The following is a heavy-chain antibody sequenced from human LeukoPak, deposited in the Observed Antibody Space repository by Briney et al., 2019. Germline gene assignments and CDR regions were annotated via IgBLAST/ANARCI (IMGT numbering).Heavy chain of an antibody. V-gene: IGHV1-2*06. D-gene: IGHD5-12*01. J-gene: IGHJ5*02. CDR1: GYTFAGYY. Sequence: GASVKVFCKASGYTFAGYYMHWVRQAPGQGLEWMGRINPNSGGTNYAQKFQGRVTITTDESTSTAYMELSSLRSEDTAVYYCAIEGSLRRWDPWGQGTLVTVSS. CDR3: AIEGSLRRWDP. CDR2: INPNSGGT.